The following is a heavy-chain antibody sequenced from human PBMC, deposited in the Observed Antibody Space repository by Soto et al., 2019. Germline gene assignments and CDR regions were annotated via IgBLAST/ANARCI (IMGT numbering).Heavy chain of an antibody. J-gene: IGHJ5*02. CDR1: GGTFSSYT. V-gene: IGHV1-69*13. CDR2: IIPIFGIA. Sequence: SVKVSCKASGGTFSSYTISWVRQAPGQGLEWMGGIIPIFGIANYAQRFQGRVTITADESTSTAYMELSSLRSEDTAVYYCASNNWFDPWGQGTLVTVSS. CDR3: ASNNWFDP.